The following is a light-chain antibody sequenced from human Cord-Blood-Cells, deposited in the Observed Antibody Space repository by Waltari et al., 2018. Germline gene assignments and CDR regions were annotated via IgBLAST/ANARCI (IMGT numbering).Light chain of an antibody. CDR2: AAS. CDR1: QSISSY. Sequence: DIQLTQPPPSLSASVGDRVTIACRASQSISSYLNWYQQKPGKAPKLLIYAASSLQSGVPSRYRGRGSGTDFTLTISSLQPEDCATYYCQQSYSTPPTFSGGTKVEIK. J-gene: IGKJ4*01. CDR3: QQSYSTPPT. V-gene: IGKV1-39*01.